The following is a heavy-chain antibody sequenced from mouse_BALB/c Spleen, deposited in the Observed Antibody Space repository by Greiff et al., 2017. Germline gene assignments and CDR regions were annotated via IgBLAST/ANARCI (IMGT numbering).Heavy chain of an antibody. V-gene: IGHV3-1*02. Sequence: EVKLQESGPDLVKPSQSLSLTCTVTGYSITSGYSWHWIRQFPGNKLEWMGYIHYSGSTNYNPSLKSRISITRDTSKNQFFLQLNSVTTEDTATYYCARRAYYYGSSSHWYFDVWGAGTTVTVAS. CDR2: IHYSGST. D-gene: IGHD1-1*01. CDR1: GYSITSGYS. J-gene: IGHJ1*01. CDR3: ARRAYYYGSSSHWYFDV.